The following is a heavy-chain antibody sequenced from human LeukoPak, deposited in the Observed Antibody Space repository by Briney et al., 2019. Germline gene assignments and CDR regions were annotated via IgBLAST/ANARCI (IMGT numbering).Heavy chain of an antibody. CDR2: ISGGGGST. V-gene: IGHV3-23*01. J-gene: IGHJ4*02. CDR3: AKGGKWDVTPFDY. Sequence: GGSLRLSCLTSGFTFSTNAMGWVRQAPGKGLEWISGISGGGGSTYYADSVKGRFTISRDNSKNTLYLQVNSLRAEDTAVYYCAKGGKWDVTPFDYWGQGTLVTVSS. D-gene: IGHD1-26*01. CDR1: GFTFSTNA.